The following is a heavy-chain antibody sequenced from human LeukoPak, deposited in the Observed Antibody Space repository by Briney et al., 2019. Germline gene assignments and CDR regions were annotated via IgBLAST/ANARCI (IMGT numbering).Heavy chain of an antibody. CDR1: GFTFSSYS. D-gene: IGHD2-2*01. CDR2: ISSSSSYI. CDR3: ARGERGLYCSSTSCYPVL. V-gene: IGHV3-21*01. J-gene: IGHJ4*02. Sequence: GGSLRLSCAASGFTFSSYSMNWVRQAPGKGLEWVSSISSSSSYIYYADSVKGRFTISRDNAKNSLYLQMNSLRAEDTAVYSCARGERGLYCSSTSCYPVLGGQGTLVTVSS.